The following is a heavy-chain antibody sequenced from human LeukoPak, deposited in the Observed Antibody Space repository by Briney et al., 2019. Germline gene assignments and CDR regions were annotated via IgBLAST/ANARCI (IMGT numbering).Heavy chain of an antibody. CDR3: ARLSMDY. Sequence: PSETLSLTCAVSGGSISSGGYSWSWIRQPPGKGLEWIGYIYYSGSTNYNPSLKSRVTISVDTSKNQFSLKLSSVTAADTAVYYCARLSMDYWGQGTLVTVSS. V-gene: IGHV4-30-4*07. CDR1: GGSISSGGYS. CDR2: IYYSGST. J-gene: IGHJ4*02.